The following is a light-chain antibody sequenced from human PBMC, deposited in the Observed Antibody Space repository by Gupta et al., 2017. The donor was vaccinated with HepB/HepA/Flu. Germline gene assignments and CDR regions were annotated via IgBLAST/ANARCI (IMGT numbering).Light chain of an antibody. Sequence: HPVLTQSSSASASLGSSVKLICTLSSGHSSYIIAWHQQQPGKAPRYLMKLEGSGSYNKGSGVPDRFSGSSSGADRYLTISNLQSEDEADYYCETLDSNTHVVFGGGTKLTVL. V-gene: IGLV4-60*03. CDR1: SGHSSYI. J-gene: IGLJ2*01. CDR2: LEGSGSY. CDR3: ETLDSNTHVV.